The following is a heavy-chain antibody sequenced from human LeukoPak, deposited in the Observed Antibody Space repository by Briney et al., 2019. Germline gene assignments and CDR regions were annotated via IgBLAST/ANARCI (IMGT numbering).Heavy chain of an antibody. CDR1: GFSFRKYW. J-gene: IGHJ6*02. CDR2: INEDKSVE. D-gene: IGHD1-7*01. CDR3: ASNWDYVRGYGMDV. V-gene: IGHV3-7*01. Sequence: GGSLSLSCAVSGFSFRKYWVRWVGQAPERGLEWVANINEDKSVEHYGHSVTGRCTISKENAKNSLSLQMCSLRTDDTDVYYCASNWDYVRGYGMDVWGQGTTVTVSS.